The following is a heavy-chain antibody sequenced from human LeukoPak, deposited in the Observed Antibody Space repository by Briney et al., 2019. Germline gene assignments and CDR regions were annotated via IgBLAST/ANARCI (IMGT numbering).Heavy chain of an antibody. CDR1: GFTFSSYA. V-gene: IGHV4-34*01. Sequence: PGGSLRLSCAASGFTFSSYAMSWIRQPPGKGLEWIGEINHSGSTNYNPSLKSRVTISVDTSKNQFSLKLSSVTAADTAVYYCARARHAGRDGYNWFDYWGQGTLVTVSS. CDR3: ARARHAGRDGYNWFDY. J-gene: IGHJ4*02. D-gene: IGHD5-24*01. CDR2: INHSGST.